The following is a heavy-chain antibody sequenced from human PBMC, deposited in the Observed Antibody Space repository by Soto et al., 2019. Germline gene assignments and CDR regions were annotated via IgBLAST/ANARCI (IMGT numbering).Heavy chain of an antibody. D-gene: IGHD3-10*01. J-gene: IGHJ6*03. CDR1: GFTFSSYG. Sequence: PGGSLRLSCAASGFTFSSYGMHWVRQAPGKGLEWVAVISYDGSNKYYADSVKGRFTISRDNSKNTLYLQMNSLRAEDTAVYYCAKDTIWFGQYYYYLDGWGKGTTVTVSS. CDR3: AKDTIWFGQYYYYLDG. V-gene: IGHV3-30*18. CDR2: ISYDGSNK.